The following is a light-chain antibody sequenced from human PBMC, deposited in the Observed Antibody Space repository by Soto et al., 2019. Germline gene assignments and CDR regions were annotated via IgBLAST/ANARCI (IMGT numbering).Light chain of an antibody. V-gene: IGLV2-18*01. CDR3: SLYTSENTYV. CDR2: EAS. CDR1: STDFVSYSR. Sequence: QSVLTQPPSVSGSPGQSVTISCIGTSTDFVSYSRVSWYQQPPGTAPKLIIYEASNRPSGVPDRFSGSKSGNTASLTISGLQAADEADYYCSLYTSENTYVFGTGTKVTVL. J-gene: IGLJ1*01.